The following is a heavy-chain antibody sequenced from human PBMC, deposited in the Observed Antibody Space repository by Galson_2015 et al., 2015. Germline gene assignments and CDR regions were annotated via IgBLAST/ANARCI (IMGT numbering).Heavy chain of an antibody. D-gene: IGHD3-3*01. V-gene: IGHV3-23*01. J-gene: IGHJ4*02. Sequence: SLRLSCAASGFTFSSYATSWVRQAPGKGLEWVSAISGSGGSTYYADSVKGRFTISRDNSKNTLYLQMNSLRAEDTAVYYCAKDMYYDFWSGYEFDYWGQGTLVTVSS. CDR2: ISGSGGST. CDR1: GFTFSSYA. CDR3: AKDMYYDFWSGYEFDY.